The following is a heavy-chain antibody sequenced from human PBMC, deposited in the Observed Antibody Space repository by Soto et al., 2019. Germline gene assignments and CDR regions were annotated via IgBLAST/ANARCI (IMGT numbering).Heavy chain of an antibody. V-gene: IGHV1-69*12. Sequence: QAQLVQSGAEVKKPGSSVKVSCKASGGTFSNYAISWVRQAPGQGLEWMGGIIPLFRTPDYSQKFQGRVSITADEXTSTAYMELSSLRAEDTAVYCCARDKDRLRFGQNYYYAMDVWGQGTTVTVSS. CDR2: IIPLFRTP. CDR1: GGTFSNYA. D-gene: IGHD5-12*01. CDR3: ARDKDRLRFGQNYYYAMDV. J-gene: IGHJ6*02.